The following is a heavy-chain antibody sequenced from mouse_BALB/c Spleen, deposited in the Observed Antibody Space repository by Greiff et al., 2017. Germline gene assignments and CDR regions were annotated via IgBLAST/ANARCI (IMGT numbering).Heavy chain of an antibody. Sequence: EVKLEESGGGLVQPGGSLTLSCAASGFTFSSYTMSWVRQTPEKRLEWVAYISNGGGSTYYPDTVKGRFTISRDNAKNTLYLQMSSLKSEDTAMYYCARHEGDGSWYFDVWDAGTTVTVSS. CDR2: ISNGGGST. J-gene: IGHJ1*01. V-gene: IGHV5-12-2*01. CDR1: GFTFSSYT. CDR3: ARHEGDGSWYFDV. D-gene: IGHD2-3*01.